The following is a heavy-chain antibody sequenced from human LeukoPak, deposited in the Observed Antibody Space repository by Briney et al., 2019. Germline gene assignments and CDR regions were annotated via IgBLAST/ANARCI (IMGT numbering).Heavy chain of an antibody. D-gene: IGHD5-18*01. V-gene: IGHV3-48*03. Sequence: PGGSLRLSCAASGFTFSSYEMNWVRQAPGKGLVWVSYISSSGSTIYYADSVKGRFTISRDNAKNSLYLQMNSLRAEDTAVYYCARVGRITAMATIEYWGQGTLVTVSS. CDR1: GFTFSSYE. CDR2: ISSSGSTI. J-gene: IGHJ4*02. CDR3: ARVGRITAMATIEY.